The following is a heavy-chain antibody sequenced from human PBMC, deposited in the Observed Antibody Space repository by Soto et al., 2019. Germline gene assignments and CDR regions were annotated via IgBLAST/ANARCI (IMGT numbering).Heavy chain of an antibody. V-gene: IGHV1-46*01. CDR3: ARDRSSMVRGVWDYYYGMDV. CDR1: GYTFTSYY. Sequence: ASVKVSCKASGYTFTSYYMHWVRQAPGQGLEWMGMINPSGGSTSYAQKFQGRVTMTRDTSTSTVYMELSSLRSEDTAVYYCARDRSSMVRGVWDYYYGMDVWGQGTTVTVSS. D-gene: IGHD3-10*01. J-gene: IGHJ6*02. CDR2: INPSGGST.